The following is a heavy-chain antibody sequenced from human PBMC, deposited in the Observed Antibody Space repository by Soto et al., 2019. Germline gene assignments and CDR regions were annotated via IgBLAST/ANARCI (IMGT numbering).Heavy chain of an antibody. CDR1: GYTFTDYW. D-gene: IGHD6-13*01. V-gene: IGHV5-51*01. Sequence: GESLKISCKGSGYTFTDYWIGWVRQLPGKGLEWMGIIYPGDSDTRYSPSFQGQVTITADKSTSTAYLQWNTLKASDTARYYCARHSSNFRYYYYAMDVWGRETTVTVSS. CDR2: IYPGDSDT. CDR3: ARHSSNFRYYYYAMDV. J-gene: IGHJ6*02.